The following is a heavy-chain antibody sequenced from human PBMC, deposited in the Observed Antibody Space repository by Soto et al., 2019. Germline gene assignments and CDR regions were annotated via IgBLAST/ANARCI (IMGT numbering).Heavy chain of an antibody. D-gene: IGHD2-8*01. V-gene: IGHV3-30-3*01. Sequence: PGGSLRLSCAASGFTFSSYAMHWVRQAPGKGLEWVAVISYDGSNKYYADSVKGRFTISRDNSKNTLYLQMNSLRAEDTAVYYCARDRGYCTNGVCPSSFYGMDVWRQGTTVTVS. J-gene: IGHJ6*02. CDR1: GFTFSSYA. CDR2: ISYDGSNK. CDR3: ARDRGYCTNGVCPSSFYGMDV.